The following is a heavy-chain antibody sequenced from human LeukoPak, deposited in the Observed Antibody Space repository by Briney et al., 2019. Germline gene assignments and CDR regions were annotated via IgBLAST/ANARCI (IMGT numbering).Heavy chain of an antibody. Sequence: SETLSLTCTVSGDSINSYYWSWIRQPPGKGLEWIGYIYYSGSTNYNPSLKSRVTISVDTSKNQFSLKLSSVTAADTAVYYCARDAAFDPWGQGTLVTVSS. CDR3: ARDAAFDP. CDR1: GDSINSYY. V-gene: IGHV4-59*01. J-gene: IGHJ5*02. CDR2: IYYSGST. D-gene: IGHD6-13*01.